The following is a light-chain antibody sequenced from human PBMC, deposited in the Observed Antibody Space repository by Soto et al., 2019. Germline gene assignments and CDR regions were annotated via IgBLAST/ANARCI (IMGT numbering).Light chain of an antibody. CDR3: QQYGSSPLT. Sequence: EVVLTQSPGTLSLSPGERATLSCRASQSVYSNSLAWYQHKPGQAPRLLISGASSRATGIPHRFSGSGSGTDFTLTISRLEPEDFAVYYCQQYGSSPLTFDGGTKVEIK. CDR2: GAS. CDR1: QSVYSNS. V-gene: IGKV3-20*01. J-gene: IGKJ4*01.